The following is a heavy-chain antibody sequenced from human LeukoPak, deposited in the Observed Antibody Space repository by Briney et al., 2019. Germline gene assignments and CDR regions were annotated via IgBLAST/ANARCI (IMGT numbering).Heavy chain of an antibody. CDR1: GYCFTSYW. J-gene: IGHJ4*02. CDR3: ARRPAGTRTFDY. V-gene: IGHV5-51*01. Sequence: GESLKLSCNGSGYCFTSYWIGWVRQMPGEGLEWMGVIYGADYTTIYSPPFHGQITISADKSISTAYLQWTSLKASDTAMYYCARRPAGTRTFDYWGQGALVTVSS. CDR2: IYGADYTT. D-gene: IGHD1-7*01.